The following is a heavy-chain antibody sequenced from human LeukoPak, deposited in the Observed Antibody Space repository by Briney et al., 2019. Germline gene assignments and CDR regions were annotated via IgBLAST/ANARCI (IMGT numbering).Heavy chain of an antibody. V-gene: IGHV3-21*01. J-gene: IGHJ4*02. D-gene: IGHD6-19*01. CDR2: ISSSSSYI. CDR1: GFTFSSYS. CDR3: ARDRQWLSGNTYFDY. Sequence: GGSLRLSCAASGFTFSSYSMNWVRQAPGKGLAWVSSISSSSSYIYYADSVKGRFTISRDNAKNSLYLQMNSLRAEDTAVYYCARDRQWLSGNTYFDYWGQGTLVTVSS.